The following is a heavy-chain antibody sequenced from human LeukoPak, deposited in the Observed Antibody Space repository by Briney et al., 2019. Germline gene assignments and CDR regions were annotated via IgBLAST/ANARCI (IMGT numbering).Heavy chain of an antibody. CDR1: EITFSGYY. CDR2: VSGGGGTT. CDR3: ARAGMDGRGYYQGFDY. D-gene: IGHD3-22*01. V-gene: IGHV3-11*04. Sequence: SGGSLRLSCVASEITFSGYYMSWIRQAPGKGLEWVSTVSGGGGTTYYADSMKGRFTISRDNAKNSLFLQMNSLRAEDTALYYCARAGMDGRGYYQGFDYWGQGTLVTVSS. J-gene: IGHJ4*02.